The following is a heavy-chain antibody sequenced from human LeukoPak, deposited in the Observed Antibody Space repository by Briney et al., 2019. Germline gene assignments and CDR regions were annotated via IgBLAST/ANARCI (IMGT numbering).Heavy chain of an antibody. CDR3: ARGWYYYYYMDV. Sequence: AETLSLTCTVSGGSISSSSYYWGWIRQPPGKGLEWIVSIYYSGSTYYNPSLKSRVTISVDTSKNQFSLKLSSVTAADTAVYYCARGWYYYYYMDVWGKGTTVTISS. V-gene: IGHV4-39*07. J-gene: IGHJ6*03. D-gene: IGHD6-19*01. CDR1: GGSISSSSYY. CDR2: IYYSGST.